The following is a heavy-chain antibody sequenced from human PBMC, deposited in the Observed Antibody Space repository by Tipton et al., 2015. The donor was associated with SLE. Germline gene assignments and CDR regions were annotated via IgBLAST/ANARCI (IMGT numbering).Heavy chain of an antibody. CDR1: GFTFSNSW. V-gene: IGHV3-74*01. D-gene: IGHD3-22*01. J-gene: IGHJ1*01. CDR3: VDVDRC. CDR2: VNTDGSSS. Sequence: SLRFSCAASGFTFSNSWMHWVRQAPGKGLVWVSGVNTDGSSSYYADSVKGRFTISRDNAKNTLYLQMNSLRDEDTAVYHCVDVDRCWGQGTLVTVSS.